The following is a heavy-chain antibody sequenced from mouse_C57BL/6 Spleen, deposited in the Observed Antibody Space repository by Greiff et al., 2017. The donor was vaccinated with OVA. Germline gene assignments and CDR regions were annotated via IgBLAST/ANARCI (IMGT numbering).Heavy chain of an antibody. CDR1: GYAFTNYW. D-gene: IGHD2-3*01. V-gene: IGHV1-54*01. J-gene: IGHJ3*01. CDR3: ARDYDGYYGGIAY. CDR2: INPGSGGT. Sequence: QVQLQQSGAELVRPGTSVKVSCKASGYAFTNYWIEWVKQRPGQGLEWIGVINPGSGGTNYNEKFKGKATLTADKSSSTAYMQRSSLTSEDSAVYFCARDYDGYYGGIAYWGQGTLVTVSA.